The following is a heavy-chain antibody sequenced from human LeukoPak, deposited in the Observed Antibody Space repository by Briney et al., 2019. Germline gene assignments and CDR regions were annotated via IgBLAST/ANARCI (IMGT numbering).Heavy chain of an antibody. V-gene: IGHV4-30-2*01. Sequence: LRLSCAASGFTFSSYAMSWVRQAPGKGLEWIGYIRHSGGTDYNPSLKSRVTISVDRSKHQFSLRLSSVTAADTAVYYCVREVSGDYEMRPHKWFDPWGQGTLVTVSS. CDR2: IRHSGGT. D-gene: IGHD4-17*01. CDR3: VREVSGDYEMRPHKWFDP. CDR1: GFTFSSYA. J-gene: IGHJ5*02.